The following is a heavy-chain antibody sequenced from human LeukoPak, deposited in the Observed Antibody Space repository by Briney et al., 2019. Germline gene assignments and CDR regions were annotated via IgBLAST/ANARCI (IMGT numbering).Heavy chain of an antibody. CDR1: GGSISSYY. CDR2: IHYNGST. V-gene: IGHV4-59*01. Sequence: SETLSLTCSVSGGSISSYYWSWIRQPPGKGLEWIGYIHYNGSTNYNPSLKSRVTISVDTSKNQFSLKLTSVTAADTAVYYCARVTYCSSTSCGFDPWGQGTLVSVS. D-gene: IGHD2-2*01. CDR3: ARVTYCSSTSCGFDP. J-gene: IGHJ5*02.